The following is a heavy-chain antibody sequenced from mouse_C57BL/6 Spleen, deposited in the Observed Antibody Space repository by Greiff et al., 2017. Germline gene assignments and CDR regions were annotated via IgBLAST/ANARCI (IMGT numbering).Heavy chain of an antibody. J-gene: IGHJ3*01. CDR3: ARPLYGSSEGFAY. V-gene: IGHV1-76*01. Sequence: VQLQQSGAELVRPGASVKLSCKASGYTFTDYYINWVKQRPGQGLEWIARIYPGSGNTYYNEKFKGKATLTAEKSSSTAYMQLSSLTSEDSAVYFCARPLYGSSEGFAYWGQGTLVTVSA. D-gene: IGHD1-1*01. CDR2: IYPGSGNT. CDR1: GYTFTDYY.